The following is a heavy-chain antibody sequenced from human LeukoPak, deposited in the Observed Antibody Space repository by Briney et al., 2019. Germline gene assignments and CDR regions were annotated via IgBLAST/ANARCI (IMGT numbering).Heavy chain of an antibody. CDR2: IYYSGST. D-gene: IGHD2-21*02. V-gene: IGHV4-59*01. CDR1: SGSISSYY. Sequence: SETLSLTCTVSSGSISSYYWSWIRQPPGKGVEWSGYIYYSGSTNNNPSLRSRVTISVDTSKNQFSLKWRSVTAADTAVYYCARDRGGYCGGDCYSVFDYWGQGTLVTVSS. J-gene: IGHJ4*02. CDR3: ARDRGGYCGGDCYSVFDY.